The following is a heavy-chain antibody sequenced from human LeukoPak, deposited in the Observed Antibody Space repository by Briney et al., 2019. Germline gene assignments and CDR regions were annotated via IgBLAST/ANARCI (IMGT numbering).Heavy chain of an antibody. J-gene: IGHJ3*02. CDR3: VRNFDSYYDFDI. D-gene: IGHD3-22*01. V-gene: IGHV4-31*01. Sequence: PSEPLSLTCSVSGGAITLGGYYWSWSCQHPGRGLEWIRYIYYNGNTYYSPSFKSQLTISGDTSENHFSLKLSSVTAADTAVYYCVRNFDSYYDFDIWRKGTMVTVSS. CDR1: GGAITLGGYY. CDR2: IYYNGNT.